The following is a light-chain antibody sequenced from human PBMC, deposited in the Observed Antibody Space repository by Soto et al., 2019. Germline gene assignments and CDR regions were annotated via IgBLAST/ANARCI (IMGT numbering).Light chain of an antibody. J-gene: IGLJ1*01. Sequence: QSVLTQPASVSGSPGQSITISCTGSSSDVGAYTSVSWYQQHPGNAPKLMIYEVSNRPSGVSRRFFGSKSGNTASLTISGLQAEDEAHYYCSSYTSDNRDYVFGTGTKLTVL. CDR2: EVS. V-gene: IGLV2-14*01. CDR1: SSDVGAYTS. CDR3: SSYTSDNRDYV.